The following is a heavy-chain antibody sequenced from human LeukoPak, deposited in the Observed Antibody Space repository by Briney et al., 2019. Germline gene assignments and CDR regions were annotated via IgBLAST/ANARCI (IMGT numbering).Heavy chain of an antibody. V-gene: IGHV4-59*01. CDR2: IYYSGST. D-gene: IGHD6-13*01. CDR3: ARDPLPVIADDAFDI. Sequence: SETLSLTCTVSGGSISSYYWSWIRQPPGKGLEWIGYIYYSGSTNYNPSLKSRVTISVDTSKNQFSLKLSSVTAADTAVYYCARDPLPVIADDAFDIWGQGTMVTVSS. J-gene: IGHJ3*02. CDR1: GGSISSYY.